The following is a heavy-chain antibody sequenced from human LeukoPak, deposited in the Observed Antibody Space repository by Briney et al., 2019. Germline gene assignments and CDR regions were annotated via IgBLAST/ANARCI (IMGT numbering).Heavy chain of an antibody. D-gene: IGHD2-2*01. J-gene: IGHJ5*02. V-gene: IGHV4-59*08. Sequence: SETLSLTCTVSGDSMSSYHWSWLRQPPGKGLEWIGYVIYSGRTNYNPSLKSRVIISVDKSKNQFSLKVNSVTAADTAVYYCATHRVVASAGWFDLWGQGTLVTVSS. CDR3: ATHRVVASAGWFDL. CDR2: VIYSGRT. CDR1: GDSMSSYH.